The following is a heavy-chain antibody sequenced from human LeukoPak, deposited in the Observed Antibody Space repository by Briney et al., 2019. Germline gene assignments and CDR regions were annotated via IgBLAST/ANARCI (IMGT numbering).Heavy chain of an antibody. Sequence: PGGSLRLTCAASGFTFSRYWMHWVRQTPGKGLVWVSRINSDGSSTRYADSVKGRFTISRDNAKNTLDLQMSSLRAEDTAVYYCARVGSIAAAGTPDYWGQGTLVTVSS. V-gene: IGHV3-74*01. J-gene: IGHJ4*02. D-gene: IGHD6-13*01. CDR3: ARVGSIAAAGTPDY. CDR2: INSDGSST. CDR1: GFTFSRYW.